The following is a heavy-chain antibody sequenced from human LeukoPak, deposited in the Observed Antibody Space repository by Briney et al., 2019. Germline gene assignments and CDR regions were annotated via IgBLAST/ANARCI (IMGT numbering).Heavy chain of an antibody. CDR3: ARAMITFGGVIVSNWFDP. CDR2: TYYRSKWYN. Sequence: SQTLSLTCAISGDSVSSNSAAWNWIRQSPSRGLEWLGRTYYRSKWYNDYAVSVKSRITINPDTSKNQFSLQLNSVTPEDTAVYYCARAMITFGGVIVSNWFDPWGQGTLVTVS. V-gene: IGHV6-1*01. J-gene: IGHJ5*02. D-gene: IGHD3-16*02. CDR1: GDSVSSNSAA.